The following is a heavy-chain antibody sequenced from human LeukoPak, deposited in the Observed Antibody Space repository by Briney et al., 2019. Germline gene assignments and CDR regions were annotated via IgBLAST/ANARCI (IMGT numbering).Heavy chain of an antibody. CDR3: ARVDGYNYWNYFDY. CDR2: IYYSGRT. V-gene: IGHV4-39*07. CDR1: GGSISNSDYY. D-gene: IGHD5-24*01. Sequence: PSETLSLTSSVSGGSISNSDYYWGWIRQPPGKGLEWIGNIYYSGRTYYNPSLKSRVTISVDTSNNQFSLKVTSVTAADTAVYYCARVDGYNYWNYFDYWGQGTLVTGSS. J-gene: IGHJ4*02.